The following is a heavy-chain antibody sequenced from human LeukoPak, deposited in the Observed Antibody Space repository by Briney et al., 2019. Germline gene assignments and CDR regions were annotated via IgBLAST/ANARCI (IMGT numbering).Heavy chain of an antibody. CDR2: ISSSSSYI. J-gene: IGHJ4*02. V-gene: IGHV3-21*01. CDR3: ARVPSPRQPLPYYFDY. D-gene: IGHD1-14*01. CDR1: GFTFSSYS. Sequence: GGSLRLSCAASGFTFSSYSMNWVRQAPGKGLEWVSPISSSSSYIYYADSVKGRFTISRDNAKNSLYLQMNSLRAEDTAVYYCARVPSPRQPLPYYFDYWGQGTLVTVSS.